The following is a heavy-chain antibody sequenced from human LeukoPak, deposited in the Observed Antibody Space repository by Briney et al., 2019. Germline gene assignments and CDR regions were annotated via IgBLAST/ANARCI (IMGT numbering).Heavy chain of an antibody. D-gene: IGHD6-13*01. CDR3: AKGLQQLVPFWFDP. J-gene: IGHJ5*02. V-gene: IGHV3-23*01. CDR1: EFTFTRNW. CDR2: ISGSGGST. Sequence: PGGSLRLSCEASEFTFTRNWMHWVRQAPGKGLEWVSAISGSGGSTYYADSVKGRFTISRDNSKNTLYLQMNSLRAEDTAVYYCAKGLQQLVPFWFDPWGQGTLVTVSS.